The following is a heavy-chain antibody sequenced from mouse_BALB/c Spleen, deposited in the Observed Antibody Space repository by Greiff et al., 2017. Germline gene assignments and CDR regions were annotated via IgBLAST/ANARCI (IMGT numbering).Heavy chain of an antibody. J-gene: IGHJ3*01. CDR2: IDPANGNT. D-gene: IGHD1-1*01. CDR1: GFNIKDTY. CDR3: ARDYYG. Sequence: EVKLQESGAELVKPGASVKLSCTASGFNIKDTYMHWVKQRPEQGLEWIGRIDPANGNTKYDPKFQGKATITADTSSNTAYLQLSSLTSEDTAVYYCARDYYGWGQGTLVTVSA. V-gene: IGHV14-3*02.